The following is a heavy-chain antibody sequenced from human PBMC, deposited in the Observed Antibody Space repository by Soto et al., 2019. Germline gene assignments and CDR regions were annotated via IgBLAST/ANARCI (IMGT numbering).Heavy chain of an antibody. D-gene: IGHD2-15*01. CDR2: ISAYNGNT. CDR3: ARDIVVVVAARYYYYMDV. J-gene: IGHJ6*03. CDR1: GYTFTSYG. Sequence: GASVKVSCKASGYTFTSYGISWVRQAPGQGLEWMGWISAYNGNTNYAQKLQGRVTMTTDTSTSTAYMELRSLRSDDTAVYYCARDIVVVVAARYYYYMDVWGKGTTVTVSS. V-gene: IGHV1-18*01.